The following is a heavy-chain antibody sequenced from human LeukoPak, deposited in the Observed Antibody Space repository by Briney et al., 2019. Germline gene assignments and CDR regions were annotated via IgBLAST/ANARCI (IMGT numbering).Heavy chain of an antibody. CDR2: IYSTGST. V-gene: IGHV4-4*07. D-gene: IGHD6-13*01. CDR3: ARQIASAGTAGFDF. CDR1: GGSISSYY. Sequence: PETLSLTCTVSGGSISSYYWSWIRQPAGKGLEWIGRIYSTGSTNYNPSLKSRVTMSVDTSKNQFSLRLRSVTAADTAVYYCARQIASAGTAGFDFWGQGALVTVSS. J-gene: IGHJ4*02.